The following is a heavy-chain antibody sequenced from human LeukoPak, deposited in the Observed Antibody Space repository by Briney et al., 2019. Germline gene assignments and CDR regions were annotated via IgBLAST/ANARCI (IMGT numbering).Heavy chain of an antibody. CDR1: GFTFSIYG. CDR2: IWYDGSNK. Sequence: GGSLRLSCAASGFTFSIYGMHWIRQAPGKGLEWVAVIWYDGSNKYYADSVKGRFTISRDNSKNTLYLQMNSLRAEDTAVYYCARDGRSRGLSHVNFDYWGQGILVTVSS. CDR3: ARDGRSRGLSHVNFDY. J-gene: IGHJ4*02. V-gene: IGHV3-33*01. D-gene: IGHD3-16*02.